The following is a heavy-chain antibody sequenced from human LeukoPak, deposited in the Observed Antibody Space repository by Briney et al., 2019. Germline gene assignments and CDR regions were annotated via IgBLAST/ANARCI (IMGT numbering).Heavy chain of an antibody. J-gene: IGHJ4*02. CDR2: LNHSGST. Sequence: PSETLSLTCAVYGGSFSGYYWGWIRQTPRKGLEWIGELNHSGSTNYNPSLKSRVTISVDTSKNQFSLKLSSVTAADTAVYYCASSILGYCSGVRCYPHYWGQGTLVTVSS. V-gene: IGHV4-34*01. CDR3: ASSILGYCSGVRCYPHY. D-gene: IGHD2-15*01. CDR1: GGSFSGYY.